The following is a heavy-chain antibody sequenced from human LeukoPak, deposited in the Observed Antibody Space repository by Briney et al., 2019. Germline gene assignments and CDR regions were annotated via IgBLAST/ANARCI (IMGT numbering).Heavy chain of an antibody. CDR1: GFTFSGYA. V-gene: IGHV3-21*01. Sequence: GGSLRLSCAASGFTFSGYAINWVRQAPGKGLEWVSSISSSSSHIYYADPVKGRFTISRDNAANSLYLQMSSLRAEDTAVYYCARGARYYDTSGYSDAFDVWGQGTVVTVSS. D-gene: IGHD3-22*01. CDR2: ISSSSSHI. J-gene: IGHJ3*01. CDR3: ARGARYYDTSGYSDAFDV.